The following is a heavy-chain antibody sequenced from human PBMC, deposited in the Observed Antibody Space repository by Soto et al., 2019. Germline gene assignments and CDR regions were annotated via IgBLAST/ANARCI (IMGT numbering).Heavy chain of an antibody. CDR1: GYTLTELS. J-gene: IGHJ3*02. CDR3: ATLSRGHAFDI. CDR2: FDPEDGET. V-gene: IGHV1-24*01. D-gene: IGHD2-15*01. Sequence: ASVKVSCKVSGYTLTELSMHWVRQAPGKGLEWMGGFDPEDGETIYAQKYQGRDTMNEDTSTDTAYMELSSLISEDTAVYYCATLSRGHAFDIWGQGTMVTVSS.